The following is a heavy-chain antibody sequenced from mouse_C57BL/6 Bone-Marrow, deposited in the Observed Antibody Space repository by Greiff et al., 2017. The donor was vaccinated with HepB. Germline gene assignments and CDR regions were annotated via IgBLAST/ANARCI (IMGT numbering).Heavy chain of an antibody. V-gene: IGHV5-6*02. J-gene: IGHJ3*01. CDR2: ISSGGSYT. CDR1: GFTFSSYG. Sequence: DVMLVESGGDLVKPGGSLKLSCAASGFTFSSYGMSWVRPTPDKRLEWVATISSGGSYTYYPDSVKGRFTISRDNAKNTLYLQMSSLKSEDTAMYYCARHFSYWGQGTLVTVSA. CDR3: ARHFSY.